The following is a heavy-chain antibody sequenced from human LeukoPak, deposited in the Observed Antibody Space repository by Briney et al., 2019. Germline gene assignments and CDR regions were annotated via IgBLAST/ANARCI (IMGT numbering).Heavy chain of an antibody. CDR2: ISGSGGST. CDR1: GFTFSSYA. CDR3: AKVRGYSYGSGFPYYFDY. D-gene: IGHD5-18*01. Sequence: GGSLRLSCTASGFTFSSYAMSWVRQAPGKALEWVSAISGSGGSTYYADSVKGRFTISRDNSKNTLYLQMNSLRAEDTAIYYCAKVRGYSYGSGFPYYFDYWGQGTLVTVSS. V-gene: IGHV3-23*01. J-gene: IGHJ4*02.